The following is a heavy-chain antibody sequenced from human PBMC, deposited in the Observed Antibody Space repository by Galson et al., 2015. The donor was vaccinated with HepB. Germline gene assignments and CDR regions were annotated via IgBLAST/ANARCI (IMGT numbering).Heavy chain of an antibody. D-gene: IGHD4-17*01. J-gene: IGHJ3*02. V-gene: IGHV1-18*01. Sequence: SVKVSCKASGFTFTNYAMNWVRQAPGQGLEWMGWISGYNGNTKYAQKFQDRVTMITDTSTSTAYMELRSLRSEDTAVYYCARDPAYATFDICGQGSMGTASS. CDR3: ARDPAYATFDI. CDR1: GFTFTNYA. CDR2: ISGYNGNT.